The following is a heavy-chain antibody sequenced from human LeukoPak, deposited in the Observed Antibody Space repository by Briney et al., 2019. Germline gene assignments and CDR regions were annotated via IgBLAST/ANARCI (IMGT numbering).Heavy chain of an antibody. CDR3: ARWGDDFWSTKTEDY. J-gene: IGHJ4*02. Sequence: GASVKVSCKASGYTFXXXYXHXVXQAPGXXXXXXGXINPSGGSTSYAQKFQGRVTMTRDTSTSTVYMELSSLRAEDTAVYYCARWGDDFWSTKTEDYWGQGTLVTVSS. CDR2: INPSGGST. CDR1: GYTFXXXY. V-gene: IGHV1-46*01. D-gene: IGHD3-3*01.